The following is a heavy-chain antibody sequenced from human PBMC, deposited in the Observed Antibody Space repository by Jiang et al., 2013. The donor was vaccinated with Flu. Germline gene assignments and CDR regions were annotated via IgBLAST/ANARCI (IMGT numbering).Heavy chain of an antibody. D-gene: IGHD3-10*01. J-gene: IGHJ4*02. CDR3: AKDITGPLWFGPFDY. Sequence: VQLLESGGGLVQPGRSLRLSCAASGFTFDDYAMHWVRQAPGKGLEWVSGISWNSGSIGYADSVKGRFTISRDNAKNSLYLQMNSLRAEDTALYYCAKDITGPLWFGPFDYWGQGTLVTVSS. CDR2: ISWNSGSI. CDR1: GFTFDDYA. V-gene: IGHV3-9*01.